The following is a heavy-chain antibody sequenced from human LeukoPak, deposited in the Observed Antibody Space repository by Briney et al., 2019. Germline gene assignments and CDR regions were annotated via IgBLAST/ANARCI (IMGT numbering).Heavy chain of an antibody. CDR1: GYAMICGDA. V-gene: IGHV4-38-2*02. J-gene: IGHJ6*03. CDR3: AKDLAASALHYYYYMDG. CDR2: IYHSGST. D-gene: IGHD2-15*01. Sequence: TQSRSATVWGYAMICGDAGAWNRQPPGKGLEWTGSIYHSGSTYYNPSLKSRVTISIDTSKNQFSLTLSSVTAADTAVYYCAKDLAASALHYYYYMDGWGKGTTVTISS.